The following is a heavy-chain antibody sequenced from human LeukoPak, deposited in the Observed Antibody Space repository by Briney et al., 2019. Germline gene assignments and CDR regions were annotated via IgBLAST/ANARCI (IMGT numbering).Heavy chain of an antibody. CDR1: GFTFGNYG. CDR3: AKGSGSSSWYQNYYYYYYMDV. D-gene: IGHD6-13*01. J-gene: IGHJ6*03. V-gene: IGHV3-23*01. Sequence: GGTLRLSCEASGFTFGNYGMIWVRQAPGKGLEWVSAISTSGGSTYYADPVKGRFTISRDNSKNTLYLQMNSLRAEDTAVYYCAKGSGSSSWYQNYYYYYYMDVWGKGTTVTVSS. CDR2: ISTSGGST.